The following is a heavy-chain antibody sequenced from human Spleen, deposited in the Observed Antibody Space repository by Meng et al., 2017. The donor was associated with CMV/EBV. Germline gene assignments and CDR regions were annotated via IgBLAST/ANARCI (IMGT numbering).Heavy chain of an antibody. J-gene: IGHJ4*02. Sequence: GESLKISCAASGFTFSSYEMNWVRQAPGKGLEWVANIKEDESAKFYADSVKGRFTISRDNAKNSLYLQMNSLRAEDTAVYYCAKIAASDYGGQGTLVTVSS. CDR3: AKIAASDY. V-gene: IGHV3-7*01. D-gene: IGHD6-25*01. CDR1: GFTFSSYE. CDR2: IKEDESAK.